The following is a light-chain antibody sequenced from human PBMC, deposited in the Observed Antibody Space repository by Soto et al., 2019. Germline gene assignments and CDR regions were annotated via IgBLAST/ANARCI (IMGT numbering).Light chain of an antibody. Sequence: EIVMTQSPATLSVYPGERATLSCRASQSVSSNLAWYQQKPGQAPRLLIYGASTRATGIPARFSGSGSGTEFTLTISSLQSEDFAVYYCQQYDNWYTFGQGTKVDIK. V-gene: IGKV3-15*01. J-gene: IGKJ2*01. CDR3: QQYDNWYT. CDR2: GAS. CDR1: QSVSSN.